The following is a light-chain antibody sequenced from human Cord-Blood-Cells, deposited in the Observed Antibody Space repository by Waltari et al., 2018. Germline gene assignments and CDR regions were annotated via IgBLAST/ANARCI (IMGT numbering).Light chain of an antibody. CDR2: DAS. V-gene: IGKV3-11*01. CDR1: QSVSSY. CDR3: QQRSNWT. J-gene: IGKJ1*01. Sequence: EIVLTQSPATLSLSPGERATLACRASQSVSSYLAWYQQKPGKAPRLLIYDASNRATGIPARCSGGGSGTDFTLTISSLEPEDFAVYYCQQRSNWTFGQGTKVEIK.